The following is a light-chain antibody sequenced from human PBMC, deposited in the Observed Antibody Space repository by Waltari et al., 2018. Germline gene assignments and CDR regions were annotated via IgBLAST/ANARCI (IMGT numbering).Light chain of an antibody. Sequence: ETVLTQSPGTLSLSPGERATLSCRASQSVSRTYLAWYHQKPGQAPRLLIYGASIRATGSPDRFSGSGSGTDFTLTISRLEPEDFAVYYCQQYGSSPVTFGQGTKLEIK. V-gene: IGKV3-20*01. CDR1: QSVSRTY. CDR3: QQYGSSPVT. CDR2: GAS. J-gene: IGKJ2*01.